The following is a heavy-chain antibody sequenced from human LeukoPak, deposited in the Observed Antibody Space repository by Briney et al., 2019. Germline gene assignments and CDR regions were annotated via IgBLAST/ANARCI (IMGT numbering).Heavy chain of an antibody. CDR1: GYSFTAYY. Sequence: ASVKVSCKASGYSFTAYYIHWVRQAPGQEPEWMGWVNPSGGATKYAQKFQDRVTMTRDTSISTAYLELSGLTSDDTAVYYCATYTSAIQYFLYWGLGTLVTVSS. J-gene: IGHJ4*02. V-gene: IGHV1-2*02. CDR2: VNPSGGAT. CDR3: ATYTSAIQYFLY. D-gene: IGHD6-19*01.